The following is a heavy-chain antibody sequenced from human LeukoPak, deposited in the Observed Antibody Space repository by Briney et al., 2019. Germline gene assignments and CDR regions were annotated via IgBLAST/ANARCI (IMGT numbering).Heavy chain of an antibody. CDR1: GFTFNSDA. Sequence: GGSLRLSCAASGFTFNSDAMHWVRQAPGKGLEWVAVISYDGSDKYYADSVKGRFNISRDNSKNTVYLQMNSLRAEDTAVYYCAREGSDFWSGYYFFRVDRGVDPWGQGTLVTVSS. CDR2: ISYDGSDK. D-gene: IGHD3-3*01. V-gene: IGHV3-30*04. J-gene: IGHJ5*02. CDR3: AREGSDFWSGYYFFRVDRGVDP.